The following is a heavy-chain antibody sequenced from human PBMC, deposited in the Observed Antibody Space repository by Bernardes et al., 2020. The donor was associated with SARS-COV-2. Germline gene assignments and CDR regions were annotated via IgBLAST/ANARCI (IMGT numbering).Heavy chain of an antibody. CDR3: VREVS. V-gene: IGHV3-21*01. J-gene: IGHJ5*02. CDR1: GFPFSAYT. Sequence: GGSLRLSCAASGFPFSAYTINWVRQGRGKGLEWVSSISSSGSLIYYADSVKGRFTISRDNAKNSVYLQMNSLRVEDTAVYYCVREVSWGQGTLVT. CDR2: ISSSGSLI.